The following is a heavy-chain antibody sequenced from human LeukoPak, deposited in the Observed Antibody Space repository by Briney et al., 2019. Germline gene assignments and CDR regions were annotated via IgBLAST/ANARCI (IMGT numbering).Heavy chain of an antibody. J-gene: IGHJ4*02. Sequence: HGESLKISCKGSGYSFTSYWIAWVRQMPGKGLEWMGIIYQGDPETRYSPSVPGQVTSSADKSNSTAYLQWSSLKASDPAMYYCARQSGYYFDYWGQGTLVTVSS. V-gene: IGHV5-51*01. CDR2: IYQGDPET. CDR1: GYSFTSYW. D-gene: IGHD7-27*01. CDR3: ARQSGYYFDY.